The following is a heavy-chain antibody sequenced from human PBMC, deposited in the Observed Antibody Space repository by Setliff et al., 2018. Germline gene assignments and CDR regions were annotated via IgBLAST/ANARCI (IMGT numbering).Heavy chain of an antibody. CDR3: TRDFLGATASFDI. V-gene: IGHV1-3*01. CDR1: GFTLTSYP. CDR2: INPDNGNR. J-gene: IGHJ3*02. Sequence: ASVKVSCKASGFTLTSYPIHWVRQAPGQRLEWMGWINPDNGNRKYSQRFQGRVTITRDTSASTVFLELSTLRPEDTAVYYCTRDFLGATASFDIWGQGTMVTVS. D-gene: IGHD3-3*01.